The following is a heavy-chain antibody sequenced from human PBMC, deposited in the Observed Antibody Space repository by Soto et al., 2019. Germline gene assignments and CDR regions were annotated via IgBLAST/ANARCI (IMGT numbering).Heavy chain of an antibody. CDR3: ARVYYGGYFDWLQNWIDP. CDR2: ISAYNGNT. CDR1: GYTFTSYG. J-gene: IGHJ5*02. V-gene: IGHV1-18*01. Sequence: QVQLVQSGAEVKKPGASVKVSCKASGYTFTSYGISWVRQAPGQGLEWMGWISAYNGNTNYAQKLQGRVTMTTDTSTSTAYMELRSLRSDDTAVYYCARVYYGGYFDWLQNWIDPWGQGTLVTVSS. D-gene: IGHD3-9*01.